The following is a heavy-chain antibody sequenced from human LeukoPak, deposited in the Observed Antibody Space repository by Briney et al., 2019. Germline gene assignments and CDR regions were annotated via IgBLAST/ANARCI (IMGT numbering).Heavy chain of an antibody. CDR3: ARGGSYYDFSFDP. D-gene: IGHD3-3*01. J-gene: IGHJ5*02. CDR2: IYHSGST. Sequence: SETLSLTCAVSGGSISSSNWWSWVRQPPGKGLEWIGEIYHSGSTNYNPSLKSRVTISVDKSKNQFSLKLSSVTAADTAVYYCARGGSYYDFSFDPWGQGTLVTVSS. V-gene: IGHV4-4*02. CDR1: GGSISSSNW.